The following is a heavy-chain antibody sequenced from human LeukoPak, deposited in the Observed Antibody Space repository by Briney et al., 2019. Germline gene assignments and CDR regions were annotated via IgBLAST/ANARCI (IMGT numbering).Heavy chain of an antibody. Sequence: PGGSLRLSCAASGFTFSSYAMHWVRQAPGKGPEWVAVISYDGSNKYYADSVKGRFTISRDNSKNTLYLQMNSLRAEDTAVYYCAKDCGGDCDDYWGQGTLVTVSS. CDR2: ISYDGSNK. CDR3: AKDCGGDCDDY. CDR1: GFTFSSYA. V-gene: IGHV3-30-3*01. J-gene: IGHJ4*02. D-gene: IGHD2-21*02.